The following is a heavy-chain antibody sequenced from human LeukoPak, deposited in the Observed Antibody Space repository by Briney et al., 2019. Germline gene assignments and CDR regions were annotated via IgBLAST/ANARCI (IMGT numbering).Heavy chain of an antibody. V-gene: IGHV4-4*02. CDR3: ARERREQLLPPYTRSLTYFDY. J-gene: IGHJ4*02. CDR1: GGSISSSNW. Sequence: SGTLSLTCAVSGGSISSSNWWSWVRQPPGKGLEWIGEIYHSGSTNYNPSLKSRVTISVDKSKNQFSLKLSSVTAADTAVYYCARERREQLLPPYTRSLTYFDYWGQGTLVTVSS. CDR2: IYHSGST. D-gene: IGHD2-15*01.